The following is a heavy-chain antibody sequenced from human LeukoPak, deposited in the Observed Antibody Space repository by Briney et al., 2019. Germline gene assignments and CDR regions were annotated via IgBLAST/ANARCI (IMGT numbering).Heavy chain of an antibody. Sequence: RASVKVSCKASGYTFTSYYMHWVRQAPGQGLEWMGIINPSGGSTSYAQKFQGRVTMTRDMSTSTVYMELSSLRSEDTAVYYCARSQRPVFQYCDFWSGYYTGPFDYWGQGTLVTVSS. CDR1: GYTFTSYY. D-gene: IGHD3-3*01. V-gene: IGHV1-46*01. CDR3: ARSQRPVFQYCDFWSGYYTGPFDY. J-gene: IGHJ4*02. CDR2: INPSGGST.